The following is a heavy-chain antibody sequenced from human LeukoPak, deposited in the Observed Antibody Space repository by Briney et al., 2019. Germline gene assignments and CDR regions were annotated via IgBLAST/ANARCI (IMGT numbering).Heavy chain of an antibody. J-gene: IGHJ4*02. CDR2: INHSGST. Sequence: SETLSLTCAVYGGSFSGYYWSWIRQPPGKGLEWIGEINHSGSTNYNPSLKSRVTISVDTSKNQFSLKLSSVTAADTAVYYCARQRLNYYGSGTYYFDYWGQGTLVTVSS. CDR1: GGSFSGYY. V-gene: IGHV4-34*01. CDR3: ARQRLNYYGSGTYYFDY. D-gene: IGHD3-10*01.